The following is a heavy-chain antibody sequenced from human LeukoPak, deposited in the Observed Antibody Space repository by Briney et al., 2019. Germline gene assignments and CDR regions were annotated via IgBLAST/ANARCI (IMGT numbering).Heavy chain of an antibody. J-gene: IGHJ3*02. V-gene: IGHV4-34*01. D-gene: IGHD1-7*01. CDR1: GGSFSGYY. CDR3: ARYNWNYDARAFDI. Sequence: SETLSLTCAVYGGSFSGYYWSWIRRPPGKGLEWIGEINHSGSTNYNPTLKSRVTISVDTSKNQFSLKLSSVTAADTAVYYCARYNWNYDARAFDIWGQGTMVTVSS. CDR2: INHSGST.